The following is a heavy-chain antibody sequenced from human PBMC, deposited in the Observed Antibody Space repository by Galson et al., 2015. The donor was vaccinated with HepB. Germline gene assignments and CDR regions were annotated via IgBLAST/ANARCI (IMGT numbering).Heavy chain of an antibody. CDR3: ARDPRVAGTTRFDY. CDR2: INPSGDRT. Sequence: SVKVSCKASGYIFTSYHLHWVRQAPGQGLEWMAMINPSGDRTTYAERFQGRVTMTRDTSTSTVYMELSSLRSEDTAVYYCARDPRVAGTTRFDYWGLGTLVTVSS. CDR1: GYIFTSYH. V-gene: IGHV1-46*03. D-gene: IGHD3-3*01. J-gene: IGHJ4*02.